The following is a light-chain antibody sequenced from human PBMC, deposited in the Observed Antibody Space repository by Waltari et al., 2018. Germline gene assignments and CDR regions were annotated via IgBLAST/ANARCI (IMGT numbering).Light chain of an antibody. CDR2: GVF. V-gene: IGLV2-8*01. J-gene: IGLJ2*01. CDR3: SSYAGSNIVV. CDR1: SSDVGGYSY. Sequence: QFALTQPPSASGSPGQSVTISCAGTSSDVGGYSYVSWYQQHPGKAPKLILFGVFPRRSGVPDRFSGTQSGNTASLTVAGLQAEDEADYYCSSYAGSNIVVFGGGTKLTVL.